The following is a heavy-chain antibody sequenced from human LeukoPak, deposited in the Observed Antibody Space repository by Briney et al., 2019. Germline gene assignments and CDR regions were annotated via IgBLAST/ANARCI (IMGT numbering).Heavy chain of an antibody. CDR3: ARDSYCSSTSCLWSY. V-gene: IGHV7-4-1*02. Sequence: ASVKVSCKASGYTFTSYAMNWVRQAAGQGREWMGWINTNTGNPTYAQGFTGRFVFSLDTSVSTAYLQISSLKAEDTAVYYCARDSYCSSTSCLWSYWGQGTLVTVSS. CDR2: INTNTGNP. D-gene: IGHD2-2*01. CDR1: GYTFTSYA. J-gene: IGHJ4*02.